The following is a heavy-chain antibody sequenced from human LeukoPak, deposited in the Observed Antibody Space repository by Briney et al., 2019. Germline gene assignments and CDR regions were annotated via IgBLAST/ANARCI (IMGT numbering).Heavy chain of an antibody. CDR2: IIPMFGIA. J-gene: IGHJ5*02. D-gene: IGHD2-2*01. CDR3: ARMCPDIVVVPAAAPSYWFDP. Sequence: SVKVSCKACGGTFSSYAISWVRRAPGPGLEGMGRIIPMFGIANHAQKIQGKVTITDDKSPSTDYMELSSLRSEDTAVYYSARMCPDIVVVPAAAPSYWFDPWGQGTLVTVSS. V-gene: IGHV1-69*04. CDR1: GGTFSSYA.